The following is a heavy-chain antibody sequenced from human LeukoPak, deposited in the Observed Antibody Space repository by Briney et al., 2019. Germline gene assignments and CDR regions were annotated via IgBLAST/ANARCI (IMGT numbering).Heavy chain of an antibody. CDR1: GFTFSSYA. CDR2: ISYDGSSK. Sequence: GGSLRLSCAASGFTFSSYAMHWVRQAPGKGLGWVAVISYDGSSKYYADSVKGRFTISRDNSKNTLYLQMNSLRAEDTAVYYCARGSWASSAHFDYWGQGTLVTVSS. J-gene: IGHJ4*02. D-gene: IGHD1-26*01. V-gene: IGHV3-30-3*01. CDR3: ARGSWASSAHFDY.